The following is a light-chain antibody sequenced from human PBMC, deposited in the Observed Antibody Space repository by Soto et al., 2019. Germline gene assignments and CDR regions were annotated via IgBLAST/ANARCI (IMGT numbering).Light chain of an antibody. CDR3: HQYGTSPPWT. J-gene: IGKJ1*01. V-gene: IGKV3-20*01. CDR2: GAS. CDR1: HSVSSSY. Sequence: GLTQYPITMSLFKGERAPLSCRAIHSVSSSYLAWYQQKPGQAPRLLIYGASSRATGLPDRFSGSGSGTDLTLTISRLEPEDFAVYYCHQYGTSPPWTFGQGTKVDI.